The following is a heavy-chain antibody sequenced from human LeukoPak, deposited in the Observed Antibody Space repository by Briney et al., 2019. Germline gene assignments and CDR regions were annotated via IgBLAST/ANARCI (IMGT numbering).Heavy chain of an antibody. CDR2: INHSGST. CDR3: ARGSLSYYYGSFDY. Sequence: PSETLSLTCAVYGGSFSGYYWSWIRQPPGKGLEWIEEINHSGSTNYNPSLKSRVTISVDTSKNQFSLKLSSVTAADTAVYYCARGSLSYYYGSFDYWGQGTLVTVSS. CDR1: GGSFSGYY. J-gene: IGHJ4*02. D-gene: IGHD3-10*01. V-gene: IGHV4-34*01.